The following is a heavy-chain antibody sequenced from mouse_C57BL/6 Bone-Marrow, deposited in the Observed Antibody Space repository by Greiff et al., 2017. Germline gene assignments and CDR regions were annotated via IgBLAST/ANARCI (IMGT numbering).Heavy chain of an antibody. V-gene: IGHV14-4*01. CDR2: IDPENGDT. J-gene: IGHJ3*01. Sequence: VQLKESGAELVRPGASVKLSCTASGFNIKDDYMHWVKQRPEQGLEWIGWIDPENGDTEYASKFQGKATITADTSSKTAYLQLSSLTSEDTAVYYCTFYYDCPFAYWGQGTLVTVSA. CDR3: TFYYDCPFAY. D-gene: IGHD2-4*01. CDR1: GFNIKDDY.